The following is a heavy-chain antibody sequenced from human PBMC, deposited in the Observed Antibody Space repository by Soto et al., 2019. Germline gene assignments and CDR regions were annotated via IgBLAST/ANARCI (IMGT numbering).Heavy chain of an antibody. J-gene: IGHJ4*02. D-gene: IGHD2-15*01. Sequence: QVQLVESGGDVVQPGRSLRLSCAASGFTFSSYAMRWVRQAPGKGLEWVAVISYDGSNKYYADSVKGRFTISRDNSKNTLYLQMNSLRAEDTAVYYCARVPSSSGRAHFDYWGQGTLVTVSS. CDR2: ISYDGSNK. V-gene: IGHV3-30-3*01. CDR1: GFTFSSYA. CDR3: ARVPSSSGRAHFDY.